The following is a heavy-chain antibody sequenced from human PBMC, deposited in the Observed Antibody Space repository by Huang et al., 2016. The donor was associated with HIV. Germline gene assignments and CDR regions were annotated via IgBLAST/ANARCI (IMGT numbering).Heavy chain of an antibody. D-gene: IGHD5-18*01. CDR3: ARGGGIQLWLLGYYYMDV. J-gene: IGHJ6*03. CDR2: ISVYNGNT. V-gene: IGHV1-18*01. CDR1: GYTFSSFG. Sequence: QVQLVQSGAEVKKPGASVKVSCKASGYTFSSFGISWVRQAPGQGLEWVEWISVYNGNTKFAQKFQGRLTMTTDTSTSTAYMELRSLRSDDTAVYYCARGGGIQLWLLGYYYMDVWGNGTTVTVSS.